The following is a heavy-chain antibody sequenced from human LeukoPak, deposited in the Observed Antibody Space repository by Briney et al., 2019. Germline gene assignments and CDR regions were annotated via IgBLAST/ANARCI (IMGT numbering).Heavy chain of an antibody. D-gene: IGHD3-22*01. V-gene: IGHV3-21*04. CDR2: ITFSSSHI. J-gene: IGHJ4*02. CDR1: GFTFSGYV. CDR3: ARKTDSSGSGDY. Sequence: GGSLRLSCAASGFTFSGYVMTWVRQAPGKGLECVSSITFSSSHIYYADSVKGRFTISRDASKNTLFLQMNSLRADDTAVYYCARKTDSSGSGDYWGQGTLVTVSS.